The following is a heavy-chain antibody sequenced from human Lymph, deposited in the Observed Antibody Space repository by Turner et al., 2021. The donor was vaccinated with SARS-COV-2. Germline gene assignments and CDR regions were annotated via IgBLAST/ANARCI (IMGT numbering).Heavy chain of an antibody. V-gene: IGHV4-39*01. J-gene: IGHJ5*02. CDR1: GGSISSSSDY. CDR3: ARHFTIFGVAGSWFDP. CDR2: MYYSGSN. D-gene: IGHD3-3*01. Sequence: QLQLQDSGPGLVTPSETLSLTCTVSGGSISSSSDYWGWIRQPPGKGLEWIGSMYYSGSNDYNPSLKSRVTIFVDTSKNQFSLKLRSVTAADTAVYYCARHFTIFGVAGSWFDPWGQGTLVTVSS.